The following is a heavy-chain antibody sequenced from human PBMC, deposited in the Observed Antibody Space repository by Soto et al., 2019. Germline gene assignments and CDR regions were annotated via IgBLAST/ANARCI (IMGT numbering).Heavy chain of an antibody. CDR1: GGSISSSNW. CDR2: IYHSGST. D-gene: IGHD3-10*01. J-gene: IGHJ5*02. CDR3: ARVYMVRGVMRWFAP. Sequence: QVQLQESGPGLVKPSGTLSLTCAVSGGSISSSNWWSWVRQPPGKGLEWIGEIYHSGSTNYNPSPKSRDTFSVDTTKTQCPLTRSPVPAADTGVYYCARVYMVRGVMRWFAPWGQGTLVTVSS. V-gene: IGHV4-4*02.